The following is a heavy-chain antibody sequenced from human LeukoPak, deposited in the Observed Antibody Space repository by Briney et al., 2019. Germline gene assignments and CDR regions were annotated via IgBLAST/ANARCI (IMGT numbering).Heavy chain of an antibody. D-gene: IGHD2-15*01. V-gene: IGHV3-23*01. CDR1: GFTFSSYA. CDR2: ISGSGGST. J-gene: IGHJ6*03. CDR3: AKYRVVYYYHYMDV. Sequence: PGGSLRLSCAASGFTFSSYAMSWVRQAPGKGLEWVSAISGSGGSTYYADSVKGRFTISRDNSKNTLYLQMNSLRAEDTAVYYCAKYRVVYYYHYMDVWGKGTTVTVSS.